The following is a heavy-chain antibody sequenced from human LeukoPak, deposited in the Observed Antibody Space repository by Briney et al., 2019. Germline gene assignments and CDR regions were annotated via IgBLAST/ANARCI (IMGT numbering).Heavy chain of an antibody. CDR2: IYYSGST. V-gene: IGHV4-59*01. D-gene: IGHD3-10*01. CDR1: GGSFSGYY. Sequence: ETLSLTCAVYGGSFSGYYWSWIRQPPGKGLEWIGYIYYSGSTNYNPSLKSRVTISVDTSKNQFSLKLSSVTAADTAVYYCARAYYGSGNTYYFDYWGQGTLVTVSS. CDR3: ARAYYGSGNTYYFDY. J-gene: IGHJ4*02.